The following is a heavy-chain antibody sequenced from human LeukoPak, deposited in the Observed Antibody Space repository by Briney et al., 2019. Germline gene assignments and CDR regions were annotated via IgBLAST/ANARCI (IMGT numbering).Heavy chain of an antibody. D-gene: IGHD3-16*02. V-gene: IGHV3-64*01. J-gene: IGHJ4*02. CDR1: GFTFSSYA. CDR3: ARVPGRGSGYHLDY. CDR2: ISSNGGST. Sequence: PGGSLRLSCAASGFTFSSYAMHWVRQAPGKGLEYVSAISSNGGSTYYANSVKGRFTISRDNSKNTLYLQMGSLRAEDMAVYYCARVPGRGSGYHLDYWGQGTLVTVSS.